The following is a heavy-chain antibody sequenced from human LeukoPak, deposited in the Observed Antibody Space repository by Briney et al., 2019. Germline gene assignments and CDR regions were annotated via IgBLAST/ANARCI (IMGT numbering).Heavy chain of an antibody. CDR3: AKSPQRFLEYYYMDV. J-gene: IGHJ6*03. CDR1: GFTFSSYG. V-gene: IGHV3-33*06. Sequence: GRSLRLSCAASGFTFSSYGMHWVRQAPGKGLEWVAVIWHDGSNKYYADSVRGRFTISRDNSKNTLYLQMNSLRAEDTAVYYCAKSPQRFLEYYYMDVWGKGTTVTVSS. CDR2: IWHDGSNK. D-gene: IGHD3-3*01.